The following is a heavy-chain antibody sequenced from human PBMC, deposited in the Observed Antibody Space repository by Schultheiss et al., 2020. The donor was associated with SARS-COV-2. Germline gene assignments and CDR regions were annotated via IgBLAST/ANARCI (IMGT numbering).Heavy chain of an antibody. CDR2: IYYSGST. Sequence: SETLSLTCTVSGGSVTSASDHWSWIRQPPGKGLEWIGSIYYSGSTYYNPSLKSRVTISVDTSKNQFSLKLSSVTAADTAVYYCARENYGPLLNYGMDVWGQGTTVTVSS. V-gene: IGHV4-39*07. CDR1: GGSVTSASDH. CDR3: ARENYGPLLNYGMDV. D-gene: IGHD4-17*01. J-gene: IGHJ6*02.